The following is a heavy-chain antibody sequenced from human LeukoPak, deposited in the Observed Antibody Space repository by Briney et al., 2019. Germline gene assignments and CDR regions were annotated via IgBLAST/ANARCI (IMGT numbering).Heavy chain of an antibody. J-gene: IGHJ4*02. CDR1: GYTFTSYD. CDR3: AIKLSSGGY. CDR2: VSPNSANT. V-gene: IGHV1-8*01. Sequence: GVSVKVSCKASGYTFTSYDVNWVRQATGQGLEWMGWVSPNSANTAYAQKFQGRVTMTRNTSISTAYMELSSLRSEDTAVYYCAIKLSSGGYWGQGTLVTVSS. D-gene: IGHD3-22*01.